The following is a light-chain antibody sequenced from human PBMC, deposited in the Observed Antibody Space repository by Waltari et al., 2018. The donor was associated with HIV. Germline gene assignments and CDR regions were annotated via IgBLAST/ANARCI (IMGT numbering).Light chain of an antibody. J-gene: IGLJ1*01. CDR1: SSDVGGYNY. V-gene: IGLV2-8*01. CDR3: SSYAGSNNFDV. Sequence: QSALTQPPSASGSPGQSVTISCTGTSSDVGGYNYVSWYHQPPGKAPKLMIYEVSKRPSGVPDRFSGSKSGNTASLTVSGLQAEDEADYYCSSYAGSNNFDVFGTGTKVTVL. CDR2: EVS.